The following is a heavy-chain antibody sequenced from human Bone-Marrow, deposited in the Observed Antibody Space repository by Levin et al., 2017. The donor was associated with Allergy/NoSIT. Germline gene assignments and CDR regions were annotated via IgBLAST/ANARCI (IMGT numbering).Heavy chain of an antibody. Sequence: HAGGSLRLSCAASGFTFSSYGMHWVRQAPGKGLEWVAVIWYDGSNKYYADSVKGRFTISRDNSKNTLYLQMNSLRAEDTAVYYCARDQSYSSGWNHDAFDIWGQGTMVTVSS. CDR2: IWYDGSNK. D-gene: IGHD6-19*01. V-gene: IGHV3-33*01. J-gene: IGHJ3*02. CDR3: ARDQSYSSGWNHDAFDI. CDR1: GFTFSSYG.